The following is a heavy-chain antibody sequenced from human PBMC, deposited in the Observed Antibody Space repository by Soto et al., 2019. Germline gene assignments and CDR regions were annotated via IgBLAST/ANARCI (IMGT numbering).Heavy chain of an antibody. V-gene: IGHV4-34*01. Sequence: SETLSLTCAVYGGSFSGYYWSWIRQPPGKGLEWIGEINHSGSTNYNPSLKSRVNISVDTSKNQFSLKLSSVTAADTAVYYCARDRYYDYYYGMDVWGQGTTVTVSS. CDR3: ARDRYYDYYYGMDV. J-gene: IGHJ6*02. CDR2: INHSGST. CDR1: GGSFSGYY.